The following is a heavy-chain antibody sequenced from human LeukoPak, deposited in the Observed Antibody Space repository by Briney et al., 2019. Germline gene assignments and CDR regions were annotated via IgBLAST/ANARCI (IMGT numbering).Heavy chain of an antibody. CDR1: GGSVSSGAYY. V-gene: IGHV4-31*03. Sequence: SEPLSLTCTVSGGSVSSGAYYWSWIRQHPGKGLEWIGYIYYSGSTYYNPSLKSRVTISVDTSKNQFSLKLSSVTAADTAVYYCARIRGYSYGFEDYWGQGTLVTVSS. D-gene: IGHD5-18*01. CDR3: ARIRGYSYGFEDY. J-gene: IGHJ4*02. CDR2: IYYSGST.